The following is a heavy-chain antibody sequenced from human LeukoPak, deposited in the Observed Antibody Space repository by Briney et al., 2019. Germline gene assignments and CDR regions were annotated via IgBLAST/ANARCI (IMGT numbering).Heavy chain of an antibody. D-gene: IGHD1-26*01. CDR3: AREGGAKSRSFDY. Sequence: SETLSLTCTVSGGSISSNSYYWGWIRQPPGKGLKWIGSIYYSGSTYYNPSLKSRVTISVDTSKNQFSLKLSSVTAADTAVYYCAREGGAKSRSFDYWGQGTLVTVSS. CDR2: IYYSGST. V-gene: IGHV4-39*07. CDR1: GGSISSNSYY. J-gene: IGHJ4*02.